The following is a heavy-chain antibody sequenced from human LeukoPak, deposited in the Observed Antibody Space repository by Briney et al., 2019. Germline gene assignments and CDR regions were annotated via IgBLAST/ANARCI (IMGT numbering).Heavy chain of an antibody. CDR2: IYHSGTT. CDR3: ARVASSVRADAFDI. CDR1: VYVVSRGYY. Sequence: SETLSLTCTVSVYVVSRGYYLDWIRQPPGKGLEWIASIYHSGTTYYNPSLKRRVTLSLDTSRNQLSLRLTSVTAADTAVYYCARVASSVRADAFDIWGQGTMVTASS. V-gene: IGHV4-38-2*02. J-gene: IGHJ3*02. D-gene: IGHD6-19*01.